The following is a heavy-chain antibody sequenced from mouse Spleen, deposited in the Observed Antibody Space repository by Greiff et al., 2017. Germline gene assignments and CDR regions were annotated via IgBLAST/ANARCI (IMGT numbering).Heavy chain of an antibody. D-gene: IGHD2-14*01. CDR2: ISNGGGST. CDR1: GFTFSDYY. V-gene: IGHV5-12*02. CDR3: ARQGAYYRYEGYFDV. J-gene: IGHJ1*01. Sequence: EVKLMESGGGLVQPGGSLKLSCATSGFTFSDYYMYWVRQTPEKRLEWVAYISNGGGSTYYPDTVKGRFTISRDNAKNTLYLQMSRLKSEDTAMYYCARQGAYYRYEGYFDVWGAGTTVTVSS.